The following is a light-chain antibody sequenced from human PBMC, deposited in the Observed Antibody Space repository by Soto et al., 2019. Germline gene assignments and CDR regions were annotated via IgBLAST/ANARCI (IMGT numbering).Light chain of an antibody. CDR3: CSYAGSYTFYV. V-gene: IGLV2-11*01. Sequence: QSVLTQPRSVSGSRGQSVTISCTGTSSDVGGYNYVSWYQQHPGTAPKLMIYDVSMRPSGVPDRFSGSKSGNTASLTISGLQDEDEADYYCCSYAGSYTFYVFGTGTKLTVL. CDR2: DVS. J-gene: IGLJ1*01. CDR1: SSDVGGYNY.